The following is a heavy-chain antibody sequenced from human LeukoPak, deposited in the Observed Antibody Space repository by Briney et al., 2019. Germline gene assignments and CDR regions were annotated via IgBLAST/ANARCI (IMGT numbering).Heavy chain of an antibody. CDR2: IYYSGST. V-gene: IGHV4-39*07. J-gene: IGHJ6*02. Sequence: SETLSLTCTVSGGSISSSSFYWGWIRQPPGKGLEWIGSIYYSGSTYYNPSLKSRVTISVDTSKNQFSLKLSSVTAADTAVYFCARGYCRSNSCYSRPYYYGMDVWGQGTTVTVSS. D-gene: IGHD2-2*01. CDR1: GGSISSSSFY. CDR3: ARGYCRSNSCYSRPYYYGMDV.